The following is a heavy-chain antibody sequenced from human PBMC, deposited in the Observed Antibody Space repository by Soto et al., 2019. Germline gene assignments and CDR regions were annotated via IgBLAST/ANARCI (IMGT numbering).Heavy chain of an antibody. D-gene: IGHD3-22*01. CDR2: ISAYNGNT. Sequence: GASVKVSCKASGYTFTSYGISWVRQAPGQGLEWMGWISAYNGNTNYAQKLQGRVTMTTDPSTSTAYMELRSLRSDDTAVYYCARAAINYYYDSSGYPSGPYYYYYYGVDVWGQGTTVTVSS. V-gene: IGHV1-18*01. CDR3: ARAAINYYYDSSGYPSGPYYYYYYGVDV. CDR1: GYTFTSYG. J-gene: IGHJ6*02.